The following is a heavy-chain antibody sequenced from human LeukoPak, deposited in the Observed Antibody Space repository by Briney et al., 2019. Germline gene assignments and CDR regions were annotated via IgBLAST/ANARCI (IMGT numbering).Heavy chain of an antibody. Sequence: PGGSLRLSCAASGFTVSSSPINWVRRAPGRGLEWVSVIYSGGNTFYADSVKGRFTISRHNSENTLYLQMNSLSADDTAVYYCVRLMGSGWFDPWGQGTLVTVFS. CDR2: IYSGGNT. V-gene: IGHV3-53*04. D-gene: IGHD1-26*01. CDR3: VRLMGSGWFDP. J-gene: IGHJ5*02. CDR1: GFTVSSSP.